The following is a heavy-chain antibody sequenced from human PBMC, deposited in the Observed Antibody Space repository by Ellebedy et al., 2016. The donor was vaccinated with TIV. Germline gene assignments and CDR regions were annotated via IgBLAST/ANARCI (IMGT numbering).Heavy chain of an antibody. D-gene: IGHD4-17*01. CDR1: GDTFIDNY. CDR2: INPNSGGT. J-gene: IGHJ6*02. CDR3: ARYGRVVGMDV. Sequence: ASVKVSCKASGDTFIDNYIHWVRQAPGQGLEWMGWINPNSGGTNYAQKFQGRVTMTRDTSIRTTIRTTYMELSSLRSDDTAMYFCARYGRVVGMDVWGQGTKVIVSS. V-gene: IGHV1-2*02.